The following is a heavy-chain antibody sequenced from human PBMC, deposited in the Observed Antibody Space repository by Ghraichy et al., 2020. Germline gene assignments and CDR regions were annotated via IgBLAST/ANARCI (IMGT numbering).Heavy chain of an antibody. V-gene: IGHV3-53*01. D-gene: IGHD3-16*01. CDR1: GFTVSSNY. J-gene: IGHJ6*03. CDR3: ARNVGWGPAYMDV. CDR2: IYSGGTT. Sequence: GGSLRLSCAASGFTVSSNYMTWVRQAPGKGLEWVSLIYSGGTTYYADSVKGRFTISRDNSKNTLYVQMNSLRAEDTAVYYCARNVGWGPAYMDVWGKGTTVTFSS.